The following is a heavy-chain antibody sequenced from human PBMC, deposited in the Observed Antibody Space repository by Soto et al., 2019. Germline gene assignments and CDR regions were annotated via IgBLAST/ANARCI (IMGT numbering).Heavy chain of an antibody. Sequence: QLQVQESGPGLVKASETLSLTCSVSGGSISSDTYYWVWVRQPPGEGLEWIGSIKYNGHTYYNPSLKSRVAMSVDTSKNQFSLHLTSVTAADTAVYSCARQRAWYGEWAFDIWGQGTRVTVSS. D-gene: IGHD3-10*01. V-gene: IGHV4-39*01. CDR2: IKYNGHT. J-gene: IGHJ3*02. CDR1: GGSISSDTYY. CDR3: ARQRAWYGEWAFDI.